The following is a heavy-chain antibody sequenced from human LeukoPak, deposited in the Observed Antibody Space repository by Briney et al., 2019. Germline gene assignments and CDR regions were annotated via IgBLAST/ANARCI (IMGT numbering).Heavy chain of an antibody. CDR1: GGTFSSYA. J-gene: IGHJ5*02. D-gene: IGHD3-3*01. CDR3: ARNITIFLNWFDP. V-gene: IGHV1-69*05. CDR2: IIPIFGTA. Sequence: GASVKVSCKASGGTFSSYAISWVRQAPGQGLEWMGGIIPIFGTANYAQKFQGRVTITTDESTSTAYMELSSLRSEDTAVYYCARNITIFLNWFDPWGQGTLVTVSS.